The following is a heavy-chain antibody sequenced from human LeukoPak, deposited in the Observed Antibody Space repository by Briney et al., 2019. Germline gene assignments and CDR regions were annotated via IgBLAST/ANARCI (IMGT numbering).Heavy chain of an antibody. CDR1: GFTFSGYW. Sequence: GGSLRLSCAASGFTFSGYWMSWVRQAPGKGLEWVANIKQDGSEKYYVDSVKGRFTISRDNAKNSLYLQMNSLRAEDTAVYYCARRAFDIWGQGTMVTVSS. J-gene: IGHJ3*02. CDR2: IKQDGSEK. V-gene: IGHV3-7*01. CDR3: ARRAFDI.